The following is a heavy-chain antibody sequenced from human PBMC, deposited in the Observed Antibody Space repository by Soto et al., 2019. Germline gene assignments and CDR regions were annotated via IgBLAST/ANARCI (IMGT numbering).Heavy chain of an antibody. D-gene: IGHD2-21*02. CDR2: ISGSGGST. J-gene: IGHJ4*02. Sequence: VGSLRLSCAASGFTFSSYAMSWVRQAPGKGLEWVSAISGSGGSTYYADSVKGRFTISRDNSKNTLYLQMNSLRAEDTAVYYCATSGAYCGGDCYSGSNYWGQGTLVTVSS. V-gene: IGHV3-23*01. CDR1: GFTFSSYA. CDR3: ATSGAYCGGDCYSGSNY.